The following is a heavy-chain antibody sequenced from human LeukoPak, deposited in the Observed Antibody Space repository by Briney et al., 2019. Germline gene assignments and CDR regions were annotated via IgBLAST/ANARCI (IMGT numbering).Heavy chain of an antibody. CDR3: ATKQWLAPPPDS. CDR1: GFTFSKYW. V-gene: IGHV3-74*01. Sequence: TGGSLRLSCAASGFTFSKYWMLWVRQAPGKGMESVSRINTDGTVTTYADSVKGRLTVSRDNADNTMFLQMNSVRDEVTAVYYCATKQWLAPPPDSWGQGTPVTVSS. D-gene: IGHD6-19*01. J-gene: IGHJ4*02. CDR2: INTDGTVT.